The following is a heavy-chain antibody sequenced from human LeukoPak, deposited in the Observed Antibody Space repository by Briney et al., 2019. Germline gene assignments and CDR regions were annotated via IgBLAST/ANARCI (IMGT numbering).Heavy chain of an antibody. Sequence: GGSLRLSCAASGFTFSAYGMHWVRQAPGKGLEWVAFIWYDGSKKYYADSVKGRFTISRDNAKNTVYLQMNSLRVEDTAVYYCARQGGVGSYAAGSWFDPWGQGTLVIVSS. D-gene: IGHD1-26*01. V-gene: IGHV3-33*01. CDR2: IWYDGSKK. J-gene: IGHJ5*02. CDR3: ARQGGVGSYAAGSWFDP. CDR1: GFTFSAYG.